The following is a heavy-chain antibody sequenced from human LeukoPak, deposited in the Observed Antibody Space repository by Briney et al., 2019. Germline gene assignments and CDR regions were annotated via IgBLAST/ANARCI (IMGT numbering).Heavy chain of an antibody. J-gene: IGHJ5*02. V-gene: IGHV4-30-2*01. Sequence: SETLSLTCAVSGGSISSGGYSWSWIRQPPGKGLEWIGYIYHSGSTYYNPSLKSRVTISVDRSKNQFSLKLSSVTAADTAVYYCARGRGIAAVWFDPWGQGTLVTVSS. CDR1: GGSISSGGYS. D-gene: IGHD6-25*01. CDR3: ARGRGIAAVWFDP. CDR2: IYHSGST.